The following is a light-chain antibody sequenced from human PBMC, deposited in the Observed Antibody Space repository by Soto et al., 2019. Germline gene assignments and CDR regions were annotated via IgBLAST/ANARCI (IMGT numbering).Light chain of an antibody. J-gene: IGKJ2*01. V-gene: IGKV1-12*01. CDR3: QQDNSFPYT. CDR2: ATS. CDR1: QDISNW. Sequence: DIQMTQSPSSVSASVGDSVTITCRASQDISNWLVWYQQKPGKAPKLLIYATSRLESGVPSRFSGSRSGTEFTLTISSLQPEDFATYYCQQDNSFPYTFGQGTRLEI.